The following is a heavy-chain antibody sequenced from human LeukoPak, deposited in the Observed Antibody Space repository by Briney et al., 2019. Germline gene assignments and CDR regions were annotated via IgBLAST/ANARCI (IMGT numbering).Heavy chain of an antibody. CDR1: GYTFIDCF. CDR2: INPNSGGT. CDR3: ARDLSSTTNWEFDY. Sequence: GASVKVSCKTSGYTFIDCFIHWVRQAPGQGLEWMGRINPNSGGTEYEQKFQGRVTMTRDTSISTAYMELIRLISDDTAVYYCARDLSSTTNWEFDYWGQGTLVTVSS. D-gene: IGHD7-27*01. V-gene: IGHV1-2*06. J-gene: IGHJ4*02.